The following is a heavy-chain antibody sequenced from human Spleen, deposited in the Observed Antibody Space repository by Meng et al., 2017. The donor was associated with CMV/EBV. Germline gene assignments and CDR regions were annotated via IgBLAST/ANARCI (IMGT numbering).Heavy chain of an antibody. CDR1: GYTFTGYY. CDR3: ARDLNVSPQWYLDL. J-gene: IGHJ2*01. Sequence: KASGYTFTGYYIHWVRQAPGQGLEWMGWINPTSGGTNFAQKFQDRVTMTRDTSITTAYMELSRLRSDDTAVYYCARDLNVSPQWYLDLWGRGTLVTVSS. V-gene: IGHV1-2*02. D-gene: IGHD5/OR15-5a*01. CDR2: INPTSGGT.